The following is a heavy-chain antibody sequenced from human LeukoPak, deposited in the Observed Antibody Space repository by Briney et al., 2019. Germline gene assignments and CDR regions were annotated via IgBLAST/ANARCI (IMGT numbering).Heavy chain of an antibody. D-gene: IGHD3-10*01. V-gene: IGHV4-59*01. J-gene: IGHJ5*02. CDR1: GGSISSYY. CDR2: LYYSGST. Sequence: PSETLSLTCTVSGGSISSYYWSWLRQPPGKGLEWIGYLYYSGSTNYNPFLKSRVTISVETSKHQFSLKLSSVTAADTAVYYCARDKPNYYGSGSYRFDPGGQGTLVTVSS. CDR3: ARDKPNYYGSGSYRFDP.